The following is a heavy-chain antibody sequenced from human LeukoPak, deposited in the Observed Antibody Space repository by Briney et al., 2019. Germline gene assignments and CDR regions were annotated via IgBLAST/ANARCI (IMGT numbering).Heavy chain of an antibody. Sequence: PSETLSLTCAVYGGSFSGYYWSWIRQPPGKGLEWIGEINHSGSTNYNPSLKSRVTISVDTSKNQFSLKLSSVTAAGTAVYYCARRREWPMARRGPYFDYWGQGTLVTVSS. J-gene: IGHJ4*02. D-gene: IGHD3-3*01. V-gene: IGHV4-34*01. CDR3: ARRREWPMARRGPYFDY. CDR2: INHSGST. CDR1: GGSFSGYY.